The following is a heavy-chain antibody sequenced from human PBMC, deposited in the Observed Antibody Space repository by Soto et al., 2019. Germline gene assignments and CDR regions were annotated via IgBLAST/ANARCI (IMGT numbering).Heavy chain of an antibody. Sequence: EVPLLESGGGLVQPGGSLRLSCAASGFTFSNYAMSWVRQAPGKGLEWVSSISGSGGSTYYADSVKGRFTISKDSSKNKLYQQMNSLRAEDTVLYYCAKGGGSCCFDCWGQGTLVTVSS. V-gene: IGHV3-23*01. CDR1: GFTFSNYA. CDR3: AKGGGSCCFDC. D-gene: IGHD2-15*01. CDR2: ISGSGGST. J-gene: IGHJ4*02.